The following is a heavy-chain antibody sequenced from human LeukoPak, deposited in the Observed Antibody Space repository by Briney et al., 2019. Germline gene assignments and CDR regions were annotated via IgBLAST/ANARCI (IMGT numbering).Heavy chain of an antibody. V-gene: IGHV4-61*05. D-gene: IGHD6-13*01. CDR2: IYYSGST. CDR1: GGSISSSSYY. Sequence: PSETLSLTCTVSGGSISSSSYYWGWIRQPPGKGLEWIGYIYYSGSTNYNPSLKSRVTISVDTSKNQFSLKLSSVTAADTAVYYCARTTDFYSSSWSDLGTYYFDYWGQGTLVTVSS. CDR3: ARTTDFYSSSWSDLGTYYFDY. J-gene: IGHJ4*02.